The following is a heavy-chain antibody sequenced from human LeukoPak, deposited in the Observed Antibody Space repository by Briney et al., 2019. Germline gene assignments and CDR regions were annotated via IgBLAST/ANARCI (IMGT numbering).Heavy chain of an antibody. CDR3: ARGTYSSSMNLTNNWFDP. V-gene: IGHV4-34*01. D-gene: IGHD6-6*01. Sequence: SDTLSLTCAVYGGSFSGYYWSWIRQPPGKGLEWIGEINHSGSTNYNPSLKSRVTISVDTSKNQFSLKLSSVTAADTAVYYCARGTYSSSMNLTNNWFDPWGQGTLVTVSS. J-gene: IGHJ5*02. CDR2: INHSGST. CDR1: GGSFSGYY.